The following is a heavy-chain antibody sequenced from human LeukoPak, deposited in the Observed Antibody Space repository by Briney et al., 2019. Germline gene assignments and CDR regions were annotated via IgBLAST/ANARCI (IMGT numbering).Heavy chain of an antibody. Sequence: TGGSLRLSCAASGFTFSSYAMSWVRQAPGKGLEWVSAISGSGGSTYYADSVKGRFTISRDNSKNTLYLQMNSLRAEDTAVYYCAKGPRYCSSTSCYLHWYFDLWGRGTLVTVSS. CDR3: AKGPRYCSSTSCYLHWYFDL. CDR1: GFTFSSYA. V-gene: IGHV3-23*01. CDR2: ISGSGGST. J-gene: IGHJ2*01. D-gene: IGHD2-2*01.